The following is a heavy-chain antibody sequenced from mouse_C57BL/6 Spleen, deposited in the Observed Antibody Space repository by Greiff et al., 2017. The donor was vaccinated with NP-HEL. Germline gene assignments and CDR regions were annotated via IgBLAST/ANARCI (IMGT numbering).Heavy chain of an antibody. Sequence: ESGPGILQPSQTLSLTCSFSGFSLSTFGMGVGWIRQPSGKGLEWLAHIWWDDDKYYNPALKSRLTISKDTSKNQVFLKIANVDTAETATYYCARIYYGSQPYYYAMDYWGQGTSVTVSS. D-gene: IGHD1-1*01. J-gene: IGHJ4*01. CDR1: GFSLSTFGMG. CDR3: ARIYYGSQPYYYAMDY. CDR2: IWWDDDK. V-gene: IGHV8-8*01.